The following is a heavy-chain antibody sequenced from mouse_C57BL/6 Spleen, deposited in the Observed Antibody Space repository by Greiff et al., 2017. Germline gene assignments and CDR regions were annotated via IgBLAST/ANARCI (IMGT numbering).Heavy chain of an antibody. CDR1: GYAFSSSW. Sequence: ESGPELVKPGASVKISCKASGYAFSSSWMNWVKQRPGKGLEWIGRIYPGDGDTNYNGKFKGKATLTADKSSSTAYMQLSSLTSEDSAVYFCARSRITTVVEGFAYWGQGTLVTVSA. V-gene: IGHV1-82*01. CDR2: IYPGDGDT. D-gene: IGHD1-1*01. CDR3: ARSRITTVVEGFAY. J-gene: IGHJ3*01.